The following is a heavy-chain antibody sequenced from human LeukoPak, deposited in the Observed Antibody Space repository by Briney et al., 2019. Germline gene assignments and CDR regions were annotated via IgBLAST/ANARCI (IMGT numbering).Heavy chain of an antibody. J-gene: IGHJ5*02. V-gene: IGHV3-21*01. D-gene: IGHD5-18*01. CDR2: ISSSSSYI. CDR1: GFTFSSYS. CDR3: ARVGTPQWIRNWFDP. Sequence: PGGSLRLSCAASGFTFSSYSMNWVRQAPGKGLERVSSISSSSSYIYYADSVKGRFTISRDNAKNSLYLQMNSLRAEDTAVYYCARVGTPQWIRNWFDPWGQGTLVTVSS.